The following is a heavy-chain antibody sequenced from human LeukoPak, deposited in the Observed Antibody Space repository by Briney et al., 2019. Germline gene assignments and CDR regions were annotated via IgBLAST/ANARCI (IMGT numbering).Heavy chain of an antibody. CDR2: ISSSSSTI. CDR1: GFTFSSYS. Sequence: PGGSLRLSCAASGFTFSSYSMNWVRQAPGKGLEWVSYISSSSSTIYYADSVKDRFTISRDNAKNSLYLQMNSLRVEDTAVYYCAKNRIYYYGSGSYFDYWGQGTLVTVSS. J-gene: IGHJ4*02. CDR3: AKNRIYYYGSGSYFDY. D-gene: IGHD3-10*01. V-gene: IGHV3-48*01.